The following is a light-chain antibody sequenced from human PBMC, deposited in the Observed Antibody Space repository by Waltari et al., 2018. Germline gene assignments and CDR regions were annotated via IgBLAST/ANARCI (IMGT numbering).Light chain of an antibody. Sequence: QSALAQPASVSGSPGPSITIPCPGTGSDVGRYKYVPWYQQLPGKAPKGIIFDVSDRPSGVSARFSGSKSGNTASLTISGLQAEDEADYYCGSYSGTTTYVFGTGTYVTVL. CDR1: GSDVGRYKY. V-gene: IGLV2-14*03. CDR3: GSYSGTTTYV. J-gene: IGLJ1*01. CDR2: DVS.